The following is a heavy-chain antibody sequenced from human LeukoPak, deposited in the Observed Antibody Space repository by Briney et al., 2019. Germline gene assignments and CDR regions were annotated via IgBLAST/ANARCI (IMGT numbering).Heavy chain of an antibody. CDR2: INHSGST. CDR1: GGSFSGYY. V-gene: IGHV4-34*01. J-gene: IGHJ4*02. D-gene: IGHD2-21*01. Sequence: SETLSLTCAVYGGSFSGYYWSWIRQPPGRGLEWIGEINHSGSTNYNPSLKSRVTISVDTSKNQFSLKLSSVTAADTAVYYCAGYCGGDCYPLYRIDYWGQGTLVTVSS. CDR3: AGYCGGDCYPLYRIDY.